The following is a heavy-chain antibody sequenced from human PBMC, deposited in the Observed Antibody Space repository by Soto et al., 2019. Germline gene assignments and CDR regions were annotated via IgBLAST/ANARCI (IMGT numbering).Heavy chain of an antibody. J-gene: IGHJ4*02. Sequence: SGPTLVNPTETLTLTCTVSGFSLSNARMGVRWIRQPPGKALEWLAHIFSNDEKSYSTSLKSRLTISKNTSKSQVVLTMTNMDPVDTATYYCARIVTPLYSSSLGSVDYWGQGTLVTVSS. V-gene: IGHV2-26*01. CDR3: ARIVTPLYSSSLGSVDY. D-gene: IGHD6-13*01. CDR1: GFSLSNARMG. CDR2: IFSNDEK.